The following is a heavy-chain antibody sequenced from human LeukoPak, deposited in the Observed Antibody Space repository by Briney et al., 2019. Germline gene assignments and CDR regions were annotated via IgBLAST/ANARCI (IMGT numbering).Heavy chain of an antibody. CDR2: IRQDGGEI. Sequence: GGSLRLSCAASGFMFSRHWMSWVRQAPGKGLEWVAKIRQDGGEIKYVDSVKGRFTISRDNAKNSLYLQMNSLRAEDTALYYCAKDVVVAAASGYYGMDVWGQGTTVTVSS. J-gene: IGHJ6*02. CDR1: GFMFSRHW. D-gene: IGHD6-13*01. CDR3: AKDVVVAAASGYYGMDV. V-gene: IGHV3-7*03.